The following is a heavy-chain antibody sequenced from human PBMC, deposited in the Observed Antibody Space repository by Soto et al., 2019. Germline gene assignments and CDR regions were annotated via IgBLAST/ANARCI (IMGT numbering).Heavy chain of an antibody. CDR3: NSGYCSGGTCVDH. CDR2: ITSKTYGATT. D-gene: IGHD2-15*01. Sequence: ELQLVESGGGLVKPGRSLRLSCTTSGFIFGDYAMSWFRQAPGKGLEWVGFITSKTYGATTEYAASVKDRFTISRDDSKSIAYLKMNSLKTEDSAVYYCNSGYCSGGTCVDHWGQGTLVTVSS. V-gene: IGHV3-49*05. CDR1: GFIFGDYA. J-gene: IGHJ4*02.